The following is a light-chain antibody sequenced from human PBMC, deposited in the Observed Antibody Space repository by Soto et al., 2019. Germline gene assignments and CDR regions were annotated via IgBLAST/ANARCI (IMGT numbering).Light chain of an antibody. J-gene: IGLJ2*01. CDR1: SSDVGGYNY. CDR3: SSYTSISIVV. Sequence: QSALTQPASVSGSPGQSITISCTGTSSDVGGYNYVSWYQQHPGKAPKLMIYDVSNRPSGGSNRFSGSKSGNTASLTISGLQAEDEADYYFSSYTSISIVVFGGGTKLTVL. CDR2: DVS. V-gene: IGLV2-14*01.